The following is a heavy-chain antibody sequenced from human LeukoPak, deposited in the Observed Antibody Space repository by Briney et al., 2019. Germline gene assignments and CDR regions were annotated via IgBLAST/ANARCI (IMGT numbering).Heavy chain of an antibody. CDR1: GFTFNRYG. J-gene: IGHJ4*02. CDR3: ARDVRLVHYDRSPDY. Sequence: PGGSLRLSCAASGFTFNRYGMHWVRQAPGKGLEWVAYIGHDGSNKYYADSVKGRFTISRDSSKNTLYLQMNSLRAEDTAVYYCARDVRLVHYDRSPDYWGQGTLVTVSS. D-gene: IGHD3-22*01. CDR2: IGHDGSNK. V-gene: IGHV3-30*02.